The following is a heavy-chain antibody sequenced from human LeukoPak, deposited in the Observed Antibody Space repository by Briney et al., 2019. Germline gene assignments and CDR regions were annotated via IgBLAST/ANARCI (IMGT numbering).Heavy chain of an antibody. CDR2: INPNSGGT. CDR1: GYTFTGYY. V-gene: IGHV1-2*02. J-gene: IGHJ3*02. Sequence: ASVKVSCKASGYTFTGYYMHWVRQAPGQGLEWMGWINPNSGGTNYAQKFQGRVTMTRDTSISTAYVELSRLRSDDTAVYYCARVPVNTHLLTPAFDIWGQGTMVTVSS. CDR3: ARVPVNTHLLTPAFDI. D-gene: IGHD1-1*01.